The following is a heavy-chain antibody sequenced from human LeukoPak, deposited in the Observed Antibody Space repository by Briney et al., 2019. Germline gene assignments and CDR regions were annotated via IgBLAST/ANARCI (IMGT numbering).Heavy chain of an antibody. V-gene: IGHV3-23*01. CDR2: ISGSGGST. CDR3: AKGPLIEVAGTTWDY. D-gene: IGHD6-19*01. CDR1: GLTFSSYA. J-gene: IGHJ4*02. Sequence: PGGSLRLSCAASGLTFSSYAMSWVRQAPGKGLEWDSAISGSGGSTYYADAVKGRFTISRDNSKNTLYVQMNSLRAEDTAVYYCAKGPLIEVAGTTWDYWGQGTLVAVSS.